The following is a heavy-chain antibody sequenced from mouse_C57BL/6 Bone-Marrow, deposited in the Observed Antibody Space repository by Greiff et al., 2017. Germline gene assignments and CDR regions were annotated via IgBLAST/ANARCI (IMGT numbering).Heavy chain of an antibody. CDR1: GYTFTSYD. V-gene: IGHV1-85*01. CDR3: ARDYCSSYWYFDV. D-gene: IGHD1-1*01. CDR2: IYPRDGST. Sequence: QVQLKQSGPELVKPGASVKLSCKASGYTFTSYDINWVKQRPGQGLGWIGWIYPRDGSTKYNEKFKGKATLTVDTSSSTAYMELHSLTSEDSAVYFCARDYCSSYWYFDVWGTGTTVTVSS. J-gene: IGHJ1*03.